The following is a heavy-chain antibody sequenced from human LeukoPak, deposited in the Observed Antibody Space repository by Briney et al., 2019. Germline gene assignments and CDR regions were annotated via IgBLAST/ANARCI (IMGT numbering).Heavy chain of an antibody. D-gene: IGHD4-17*01. V-gene: IGHV4-61*01. J-gene: IGHJ4*02. CDR3: AGDTVTQLAMWVNYFDY. Sequence: PSETLSLTCTVSGGSVSSGSYYWSWIRQPPGKGLEWIGYIYYSGSTNYNPSLKSRVTISVDTSKNQFSLKLSSVTAADTAVYYCAGDTVTQLAMWVNYFDYWGQGTLVTVSS. CDR1: GGSVSSGSYY. CDR2: IYYSGST.